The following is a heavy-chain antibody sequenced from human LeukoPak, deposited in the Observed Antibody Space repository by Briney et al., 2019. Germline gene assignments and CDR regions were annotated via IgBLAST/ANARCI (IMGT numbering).Heavy chain of an antibody. J-gene: IGHJ4*02. CDR1: GGSFSGYY. V-gene: IGHV4-34*01. Sequence: SETLSLTCAVYGGSFSGYYWSWIRQPPGKGLEWIGEINHSGSTNYNPSLKSRVTISVDTSKNQFSLKLSSVTAADTAVYYCARKKLNGFDYWGQGTLVTVSS. D-gene: IGHD2-8*01. CDR2: INHSGST. CDR3: ARKKLNGFDY.